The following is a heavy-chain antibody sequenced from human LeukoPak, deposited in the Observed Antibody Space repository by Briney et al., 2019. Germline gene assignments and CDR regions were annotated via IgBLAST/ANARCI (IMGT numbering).Heavy chain of an antibody. Sequence: SETLSFTCAVYGGSFSGYYWSWIRQPPGKGLEWIGEINHSGSTNYNPSLKSRVTISVDTSKNQFSLKLSSVTAADTAVYYCAREEEGGNSSDIWGQGTMATVSS. CDR2: INHSGST. D-gene: IGHD4-23*01. CDR1: GGSFSGYY. CDR3: AREEEGGNSSDI. V-gene: IGHV4-34*01. J-gene: IGHJ3*02.